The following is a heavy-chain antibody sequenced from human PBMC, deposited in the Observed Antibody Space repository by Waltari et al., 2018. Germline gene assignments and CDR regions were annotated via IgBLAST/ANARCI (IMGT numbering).Heavy chain of an antibody. CDR3: ARGRRITIFGVVSKATNQDWFDP. Sequence: QVQLQESGPGLVKPSETLSLTCTVSGGSISSYYWSWIRQPAGKGLEWIGRIYTSGSTNYNPSLKSRVTMSVDTSKNQFSLKLSSVTAADTAVYYCARGRRITIFGVVSKATNQDWFDPWGQGTLVTVSS. J-gene: IGHJ5*02. D-gene: IGHD3-3*01. CDR2: IYTSGST. V-gene: IGHV4-4*07. CDR1: GGSISSYY.